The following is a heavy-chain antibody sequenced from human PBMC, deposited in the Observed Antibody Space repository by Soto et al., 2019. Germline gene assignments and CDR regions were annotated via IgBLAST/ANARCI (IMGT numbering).Heavy chain of an antibody. CDR2: IFLDDDK. CDR1: GFSLSTRGVG. V-gene: IGHV2-5*02. CDR3: AHRSRGYAYYFDQ. D-gene: IGHD5-12*01. Sequence: QITLKESGPTLVKPTQTLTLTCSFSGFSLSTRGVGVGWIRQPPGKALEWLALIFLDDDKWYSPSLRSRLTITDDTSKNQVLLIMTNMDPVDTATYYCAHRSRGYAYYFDQWGQGTLVTVSS. J-gene: IGHJ4*02.